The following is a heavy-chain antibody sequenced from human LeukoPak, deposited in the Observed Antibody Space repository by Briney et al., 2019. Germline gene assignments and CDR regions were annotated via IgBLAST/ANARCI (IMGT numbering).Heavy chain of an antibody. J-gene: IGHJ5*02. CDR2: IYYSGST. D-gene: IGHD4-17*01. CDR3: ARDPVEDGDYGYDPVA. Sequence: SETLSLTCTVSGGSISSSSYYWGWIRQPPGKGLEWIGYIYYSGSTYYNPSLKSRVTISVDTSKNQFSLKLSSVTAADTAVYYCARDPVEDGDYGYDPVAWGQGTLVTVSS. CDR1: GGSISSSSYY. V-gene: IGHV4-30-4*08.